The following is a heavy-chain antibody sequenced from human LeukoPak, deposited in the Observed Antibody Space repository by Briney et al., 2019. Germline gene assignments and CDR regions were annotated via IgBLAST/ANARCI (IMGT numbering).Heavy chain of an antibody. CDR3: VRDPKSAVAADWFDP. J-gene: IGHJ5*02. CDR1: GGSISSGGYS. D-gene: IGHD6-19*01. CDR2: IYHSGST. Sequence: SETLSLTCAVSGGSISSGGYSWSWIRQPPGKGLEWIGYIYHSGSTYYNPSLKSRVTISIDTSNQFSLRLDSMTAADTAVYYCVRDPKSAVAADWFDPWGQGTPVTVSS. V-gene: IGHV4-30-2*01.